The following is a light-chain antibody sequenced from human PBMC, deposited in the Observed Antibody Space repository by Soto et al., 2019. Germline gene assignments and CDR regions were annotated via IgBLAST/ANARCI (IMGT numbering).Light chain of an antibody. CDR2: SNK. Sequence: SVLTQPPSASGTPGQRVTISCSGSRFNIGSNTVNWYQQLPGTAPKLLIYSNKKRPSGVPDRFSGSKSVTSASLAISGLQSEDEADYYCAAWDDSLNGYVFGTGTKVTVL. J-gene: IGLJ1*01. CDR1: RFNIGSNT. V-gene: IGLV1-44*01. CDR3: AAWDDSLNGYV.